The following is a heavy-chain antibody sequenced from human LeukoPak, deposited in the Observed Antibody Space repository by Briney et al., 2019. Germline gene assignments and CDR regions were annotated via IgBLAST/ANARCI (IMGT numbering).Heavy chain of an antibody. V-gene: IGHV1-69*01. Sequence: SVKVSCKASGGTFSSYAISWVRQAPGQGLEWMGGIIPIFGTANYAQKFQGRVTITADESTSTAYMELSSLRSEDTAVYYCARFETIAVATVDYWGQGTLVTVSS. CDR2: IIPIFGTA. CDR3: ARFETIAVATVDY. D-gene: IGHD6-13*01. J-gene: IGHJ4*02. CDR1: GGTFSSYA.